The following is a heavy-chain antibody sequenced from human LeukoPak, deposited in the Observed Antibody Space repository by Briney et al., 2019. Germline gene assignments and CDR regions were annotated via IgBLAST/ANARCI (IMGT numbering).Heavy chain of an antibody. J-gene: IGHJ6*02. Sequence: SETLSLTCTVSGDSVSSGSYYWSWIRQPPGKGLEWIGYIYYSGSTYYNPSLKSRVIISVDTSKNQFSLKLSSVTAADTAVYYCGRAQQGAAGGRYYYHGVDVWGQGTTVTVSS. CDR2: IYYSGST. D-gene: IGHD6-13*01. CDR3: GRAQQGAAGGRYYYHGVDV. CDR1: GDSVSSGSYY. V-gene: IGHV4-31*03.